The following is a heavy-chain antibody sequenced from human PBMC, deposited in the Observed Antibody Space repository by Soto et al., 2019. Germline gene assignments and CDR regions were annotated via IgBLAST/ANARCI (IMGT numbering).Heavy chain of an antibody. Sequence: GGSLRLSCAASGFTFDEYALTWVRQAPGKGLEWVAGINWNGGSKGYAASVKGRFTISRDNAKSSLYLQMNNLRAEDTAFYFCARATQSYYDTSGYYSYVHWGQGAQVTVSS. CDR1: GFTFDEYA. CDR3: ARATQSYYDTSGYYSYVH. CDR2: INWNGGSK. V-gene: IGHV3-20*04. J-gene: IGHJ4*02. D-gene: IGHD3-22*01.